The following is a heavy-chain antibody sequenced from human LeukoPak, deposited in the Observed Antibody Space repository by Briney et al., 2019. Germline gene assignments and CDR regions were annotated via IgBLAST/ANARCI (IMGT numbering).Heavy chain of an antibody. D-gene: IGHD1-26*01. V-gene: IGHV1-2*02. Sequence: ASVRVSCKASGYTFTGYYMHWVRQAPGQGLERMGWINPNSGGTNYAQKFQGRVTMTRDTSISTAYMELSRLRSDDTAVYYCARLRATNYYFDYWGQGTLVTVPS. CDR1: GYTFTGYY. CDR2: INPNSGGT. J-gene: IGHJ4*02. CDR3: ARLRATNYYFDY.